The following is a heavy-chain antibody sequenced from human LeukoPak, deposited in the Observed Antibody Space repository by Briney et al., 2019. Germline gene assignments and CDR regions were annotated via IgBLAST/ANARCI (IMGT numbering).Heavy chain of an antibody. Sequence: SGALSLTCAVSGGSISSSNWWSWVRQPPGKWLEWIGEIYHSGSTNYNPSLKSRVTISVDKSKNQFSLKLSSVTAADTAVYYCAREGDNYGNWFDPWGQGTLVTVSS. CDR2: IYHSGST. CDR3: AREGDNYGNWFDP. CDR1: GGSISSSNW. J-gene: IGHJ5*02. D-gene: IGHD5-18*01. V-gene: IGHV4-4*02.